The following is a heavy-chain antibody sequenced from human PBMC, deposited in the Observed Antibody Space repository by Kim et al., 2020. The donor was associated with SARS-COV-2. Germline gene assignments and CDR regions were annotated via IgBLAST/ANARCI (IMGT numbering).Heavy chain of an antibody. CDR3: ARMEGSGSNWFDP. J-gene: IGHJ5*02. CDR1: GYTFTGYY. Sequence: ASVKVSCKASGYTFTGYYMHWVRQAPGQGLEWMGLINPNSGGTNYAQKFQGRFTMTRDTSISTAYMELSRLRSDDTAVYYCARMEGSGSNWFDPWGQGTLVTVSS. D-gene: IGHD3-10*01. V-gene: IGHV1-2*02. CDR2: INPNSGGT.